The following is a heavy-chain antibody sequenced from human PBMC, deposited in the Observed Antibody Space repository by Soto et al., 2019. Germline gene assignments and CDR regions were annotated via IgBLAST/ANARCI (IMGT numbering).Heavy chain of an antibody. Sequence: LRLSCAASGFTFSSFPMHWIRPAPVKGLERVALISYDGSNKYYTDSVKGRFTISRDNSKNTLYLQMNSLRAEDTALYYCAREGGVSGWYWGGDYWGQGAPVTVSS. D-gene: IGHD6-19*01. CDR1: GFTFSSFP. J-gene: IGHJ4*02. CDR2: ISYDGSNK. CDR3: AREGGVSGWYWGGDY. V-gene: IGHV3-30-3*01.